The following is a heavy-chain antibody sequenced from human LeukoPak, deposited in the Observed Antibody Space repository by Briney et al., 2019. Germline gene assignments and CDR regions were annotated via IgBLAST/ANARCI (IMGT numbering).Heavy chain of an antibody. CDR3: ARPGYCSSTSCPGDY. CDR1: GFTFSSYS. CDR2: ISSSGSTI. D-gene: IGHD2-2*01. J-gene: IGHJ4*02. Sequence: PGGSLRLSCAASGFTFSSYSMNWVRQAPGKGLEWVSSISSSGSTIYYADSVKGRFTISRDNAKNSLYLQMNSLRAEDTAVYYCARPGYCSSTSCPGDYWGQGTLVTVSS. V-gene: IGHV3-21*04.